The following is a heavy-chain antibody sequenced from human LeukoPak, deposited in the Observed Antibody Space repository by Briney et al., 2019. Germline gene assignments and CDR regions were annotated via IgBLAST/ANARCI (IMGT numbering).Heavy chain of an antibody. V-gene: IGHV4-59*01. CDR3: ARLGDGYNVKGFRRAFDI. CDR1: GGSISSYY. CDR2: IYYSGST. J-gene: IGHJ3*02. Sequence: ASETLSLTCTVSGGSISSYYWSWIRQPPGKGLEWIGYIYYSGSTNYNPSLKSRVTISVDTSKNQFSLKLSSVTAADTAVYYCARLGDGYNVKGFRRAFDIWGQGTMVTVSS. D-gene: IGHD5-24*01.